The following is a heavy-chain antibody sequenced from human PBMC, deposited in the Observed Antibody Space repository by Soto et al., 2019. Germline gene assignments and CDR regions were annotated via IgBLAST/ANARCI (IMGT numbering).Heavy chain of an antibody. CDR1: GGSFSGYY. Sequence: QVQLQQWGAGLLKPSETLSLTCAVYGGSFSGYYWSWIRQPPGKGLEWIGEINHSGSTNYNPSLKGRVTISVDTSKNQFSLKLSSVTAADTAVYYCARGGPEHDIAVAGRDEYRPVSYFDYWGQGTLVTVSS. D-gene: IGHD6-19*01. V-gene: IGHV4-34*01. J-gene: IGHJ4*02. CDR3: ARGGPEHDIAVAGRDEYRPVSYFDY. CDR2: INHSGST.